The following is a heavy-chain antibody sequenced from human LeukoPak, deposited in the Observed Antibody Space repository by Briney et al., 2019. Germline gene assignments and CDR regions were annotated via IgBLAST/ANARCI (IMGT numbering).Heavy chain of an antibody. Sequence: GGSLRLSCAASGFTFDDYGMSWVRQAPGKGLEWVSGINWNGGTTYYADSVKGRFTISRDNSRNTLYLQMSSLRAEDTAVYYCAREWKFDIWGQGTMVTVSS. D-gene: IGHD1-1*01. V-gene: IGHV3-20*04. CDR3: AREWKFDI. J-gene: IGHJ3*02. CDR1: GFTFDDYG. CDR2: INWNGGTT.